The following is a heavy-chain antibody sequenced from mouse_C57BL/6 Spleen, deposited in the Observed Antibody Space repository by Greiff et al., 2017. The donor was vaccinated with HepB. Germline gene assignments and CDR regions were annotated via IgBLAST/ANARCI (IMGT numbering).Heavy chain of an antibody. Sequence: EVQLQQSGPGLVKPSQSLSLTCSVTGYSITSGYYWNWIRQFPGNKLEWMGYISYDGSNNYNTSLKNRISITPDTSKTQFFLKLNSVTTEDTATYYCARGDYDGDYYAMDYWGQGTSVTVSS. D-gene: IGHD2-4*01. CDR2: ISYDGSN. V-gene: IGHV3-6*01. CDR3: ARGDYDGDYYAMDY. CDR1: GYSITSGYY. J-gene: IGHJ4*01.